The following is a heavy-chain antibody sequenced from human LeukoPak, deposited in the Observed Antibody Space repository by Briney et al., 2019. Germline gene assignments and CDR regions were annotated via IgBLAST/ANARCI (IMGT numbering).Heavy chain of an antibody. CDR2: ISSSSSYI. CDR3: ARDPYSGGYGAYYYYMDV. D-gene: IGHD6-19*01. J-gene: IGHJ6*03. Sequence: GGSLRLSCAASGFTFSSYSMNWVRQAPGKGLEWVSSISSSSSYIYYADSVKGRFTISRDNAKNSLYLQMNSLRDEDTAVYYCARDPYSGGYGAYYYYMDVWGKGTTVTVSS. V-gene: IGHV3-21*01. CDR1: GFTFSSYS.